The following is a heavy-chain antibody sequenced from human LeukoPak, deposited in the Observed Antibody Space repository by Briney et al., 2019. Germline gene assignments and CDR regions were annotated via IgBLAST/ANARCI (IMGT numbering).Heavy chain of an antibody. D-gene: IGHD3-9*01. CDR3: ATHGYSELRYFDWSTNE. V-gene: IGHV3-21*01. CDR1: GFTFSSYN. CDR2: ISGSTNYI. Sequence: PGGSLRLSCAASGFTFSSYNMNWVRQAPGKGLEWVSSISGSTNYIYYADSVKGRFTISRDNAKKSLYLQMDSLRAEDTAVYYCATHGYSELRYFDWSTNEWGQGTLVTVSS. J-gene: IGHJ4*02.